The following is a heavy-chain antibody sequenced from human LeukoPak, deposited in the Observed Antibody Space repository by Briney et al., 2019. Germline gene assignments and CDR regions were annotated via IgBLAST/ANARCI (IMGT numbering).Heavy chain of an antibody. CDR1: VGTFSSYG. CDR3: ARGRTQSYWYFDL. J-gene: IGHJ2*01. CDR2: IIPIFGTA. Sequence: SVKVSCKASVGTFSSYGISWVRQDPGQGPEWMGGIIPIFGTANYAQKFQGRVTITADESTSTAYMELSSLRSEDTAVYYCARGRTQSYWYFDLWGRGTLVTVSS. V-gene: IGHV1-69*13.